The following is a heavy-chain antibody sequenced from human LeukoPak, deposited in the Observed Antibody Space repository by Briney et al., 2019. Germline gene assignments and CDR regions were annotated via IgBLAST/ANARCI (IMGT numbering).Heavy chain of an antibody. CDR2: IRSKANSYAT. CDR3: TRPWDYRSYGMDV. V-gene: IGHV3-73*01. J-gene: IGHJ6*02. D-gene: IGHD4-11*01. Sequence: PGGSLRLSCAASGFTFSGSAMHWVRQASGKGLEWVGRIRSKANSYATAYAASVKGRFTISRDDSKNTAYLQMNSLKTEDTAVYYCTRPWDYRSYGMDVWGQGTTVTVSS. CDR1: GFTFSGSA.